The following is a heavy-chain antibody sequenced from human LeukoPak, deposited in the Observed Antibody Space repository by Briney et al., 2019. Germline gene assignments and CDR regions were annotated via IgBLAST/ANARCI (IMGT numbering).Heavy chain of an antibody. CDR1: GFTFSTYA. J-gene: IGHJ4*02. Sequence: GGSLRLSCVTSGFTFSTYAFHWVRQAPSKGLEWVATMSFDVNNKYYADSVRGRFTISRDNSKNTLYLQMNSLRAEDTAVYSCARGYCTSSSCYNDYWGQGTLVTVSS. CDR3: ARGYCTSSSCYNDY. V-gene: IGHV3-30*04. D-gene: IGHD2-2*02. CDR2: MSFDVNNK.